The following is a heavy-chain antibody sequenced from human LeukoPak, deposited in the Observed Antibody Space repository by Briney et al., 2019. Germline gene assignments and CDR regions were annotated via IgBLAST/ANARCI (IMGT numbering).Heavy chain of an antibody. CDR3: ARDRGSSWQNWFDP. CDR2: IYHSGST. J-gene: IGHJ5*02. CDR1: GGSISSGGYS. Sequence: PSETLSLTCAVSGGSISSGGYSWGWIRQPPGKGLEWIGYIYHSGSTYYNPSLKSRVTISVDRSKNQFSLKLSSVTAADTAVYYCARDRGSSWQNWFDPWGQGTLVTVSS. V-gene: IGHV4-30-2*01. D-gene: IGHD6-13*01.